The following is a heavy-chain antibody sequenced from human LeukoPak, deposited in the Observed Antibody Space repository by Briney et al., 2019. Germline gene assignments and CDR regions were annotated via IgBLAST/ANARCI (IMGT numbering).Heavy chain of an antibody. CDR2: ISGSGSST. CDR3: AKDRETAMDPNFDY. D-gene: IGHD5-18*01. CDR1: AFTFSSYD. Sequence: PGVSLRLSCAASAFTFSSYDMSWVRQAPGKGREGGSAISGSGSSTYYADSVKGRFTISTDNSKNMLYLQMNSLRAEDTAVYYCAKDRETAMDPNFDYWGQGTLVTVSS. V-gene: IGHV3-23*01. J-gene: IGHJ4*02.